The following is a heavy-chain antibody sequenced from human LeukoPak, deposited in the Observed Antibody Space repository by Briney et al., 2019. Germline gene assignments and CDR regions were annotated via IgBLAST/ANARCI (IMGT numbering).Heavy chain of an antibody. J-gene: IGHJ4*02. CDR2: INQDDSQI. CDR1: GFTVNNYW. CDR3: ARGYYYSGTYYLSFFDY. Sequence: PGGALRLSCSAHGFTVNNYWLASVRQAPGKGEEWVANINQDDSQIYYLESVEGRFTISRDNARNSLHLQMNSLRAEDTAIYYCARGYYYSGTYYLSFFDYWGQGTLVTVSS. V-gene: IGHV3-7*01. D-gene: IGHD3-10*01.